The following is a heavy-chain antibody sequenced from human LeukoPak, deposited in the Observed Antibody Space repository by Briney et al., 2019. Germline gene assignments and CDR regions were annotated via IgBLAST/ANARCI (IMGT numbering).Heavy chain of an antibody. V-gene: IGHV4-4*09. CDR2: IYTSGST. J-gene: IGHJ6*03. D-gene: IGHD3-22*01. CDR3: ARETDSSGYYYVDYYYYYMDV. Sequence: SETLSLTCTVSGGSISSYYWSWIRQPPGKGLEWIGYIYTSGSTNYNPSLKSRVTMSVDTSKNQFSLKLSSVTAADTAVYYCARETDSSGYYYVDYYYYYMDVWGKGTTVTVSS. CDR1: GGSISSYY.